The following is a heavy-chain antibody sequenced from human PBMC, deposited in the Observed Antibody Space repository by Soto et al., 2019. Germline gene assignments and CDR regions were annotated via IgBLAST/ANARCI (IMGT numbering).Heavy chain of an antibody. CDR2: IIPIFGTA. J-gene: IGHJ6*02. Sequence: QVQLVQSGAEVKKPGSSVKVSCKASGGTFSSYAISWVRQAPGQGLEWMGGIIPIFGTANYAQKFQGRVTITADESTTTADMELSILRSEVTAVYYCACLEAMFRGKYGMDVWGQGTTVTVSS. CDR1: GGTFSSYA. CDR3: ACLEAMFRGKYGMDV. V-gene: IGHV1-69*12. D-gene: IGHD3-10*01.